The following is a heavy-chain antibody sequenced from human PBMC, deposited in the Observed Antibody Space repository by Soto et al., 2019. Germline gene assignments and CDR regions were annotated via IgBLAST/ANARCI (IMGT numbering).Heavy chain of an antibody. CDR2: ISYNGIT. Sequence: SETLSLTCSVSGGPLNAYYWTWIRQPPGKRLEWLGHISYNGITNYNPSLKGRVTMSVDTSKNQISLRLSSVTVADTAIYYCASDRYGSYETYDYWGQGTLVTVSS. CDR3: ASDRYGSYETYDY. CDR1: GGPLNAYY. V-gene: IGHV4-59*12. D-gene: IGHD3-3*01. J-gene: IGHJ4*02.